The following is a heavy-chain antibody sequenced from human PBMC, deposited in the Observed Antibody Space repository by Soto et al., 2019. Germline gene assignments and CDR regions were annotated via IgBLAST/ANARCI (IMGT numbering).Heavy chain of an antibody. D-gene: IGHD1-1*01. V-gene: IGHV3-30*18. CDR2: ILYDGSSK. CDR3: AKSRDAYNFYFYYGMDV. Sequence: QVQLVESGGGVVQPGTSLRLSCAASGFTFSNYGMHWVRQTPGKGLEWVALILYDGSSKYYADSVKGRFTISRDNSKNTLYLKVSSQRAEDKAVYYCAKSRDAYNFYFYYGMDVWGQGTSVTVSS. CDR1: GFTFSNYG. J-gene: IGHJ6*02.